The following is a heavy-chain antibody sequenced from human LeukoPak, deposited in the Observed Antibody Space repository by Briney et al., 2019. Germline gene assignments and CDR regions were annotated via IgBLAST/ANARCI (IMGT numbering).Heavy chain of an antibody. Sequence: PGGSLRLSCAASGFTFSSYAMHWVRQAPGKGLEWVAVISYDGSNKYYADSVKGRFTISRDNSKNTLYLQMNSLRAEDTAVYYCAKDHCGGDCRLYDYWGQGTLVTVSS. J-gene: IGHJ4*02. V-gene: IGHV3-30-3*01. D-gene: IGHD2-21*02. CDR2: ISYDGSNK. CDR3: AKDHCGGDCRLYDY. CDR1: GFTFSSYA.